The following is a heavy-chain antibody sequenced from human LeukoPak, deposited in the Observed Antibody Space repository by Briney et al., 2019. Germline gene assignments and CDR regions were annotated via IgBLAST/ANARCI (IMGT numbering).Heavy chain of an antibody. Sequence: SETLSLTCTVSGGSISSGGYYWSWIRQHPGKGLEWIGYIYYSGSTYYNPSLKSRVTISVDTSKNQFSLKLSSVTAADTAVYYCARDTRSYGTSGYYYFDYWGQGALVTVSS. D-gene: IGHD3-22*01. J-gene: IGHJ4*02. V-gene: IGHV4-31*03. CDR1: GGSISSGGYY. CDR3: ARDTRSYGTSGYYYFDY. CDR2: IYYSGST.